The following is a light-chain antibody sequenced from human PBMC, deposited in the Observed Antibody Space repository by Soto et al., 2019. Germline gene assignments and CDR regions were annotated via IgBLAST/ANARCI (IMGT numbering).Light chain of an antibody. CDR3: QQSNSYWT. V-gene: IGKV1-5*03. CDR1: QSISSW. J-gene: IGKJ1*01. Sequence: DIQMTQSPSTLSASVGDRVTITCRASQSISSWLAWYQQKPGKAPKLLIYKASTLKSGVPSRFSGSGSRTEFTLTISSLQPDDFATYYCQQSNSYWTFGQGTKVEIK. CDR2: KAS.